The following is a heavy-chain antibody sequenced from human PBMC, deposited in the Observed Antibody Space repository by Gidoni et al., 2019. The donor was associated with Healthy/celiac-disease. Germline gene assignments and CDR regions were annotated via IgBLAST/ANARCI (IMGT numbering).Heavy chain of an antibody. J-gene: IGHJ4*02. V-gene: IGHV3-33*01. CDR2: IWYDGSNK. CDR1: GSPFSDHG. D-gene: IGHD3-22*01. CDR3: ARGYYYDSSGSFHFDY. Sequence: QVQLVESGGGVVQPGRSLRLPCAAAGSPFSDHGMHWVRQAPGKGLEWVAVIWYDGSNKYYADSVKGRFTISRDNSKNTLYLQMNSLRAEDTAVYYCARGYYYDSSGSFHFDYWGQGTLVTVSS.